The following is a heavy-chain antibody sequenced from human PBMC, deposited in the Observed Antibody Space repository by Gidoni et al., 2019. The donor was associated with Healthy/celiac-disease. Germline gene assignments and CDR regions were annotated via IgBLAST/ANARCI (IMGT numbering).Heavy chain of an antibody. CDR2: IWYDGSNK. CDR1: GFTFSSYG. CDR3: ARDALRFLEWLYAFDI. V-gene: IGHV3-33*01. J-gene: IGHJ3*02. D-gene: IGHD3-3*01. Sequence: QVQLVESGGGVVQPGRSLGLSCAASGFTFSSYGMHWVRQAPGKGLEWVAVIWYDGSNKYYADSVKGRFTISRDNSKNTLYLQMNSLRAEDTAVYYCARDALRFLEWLYAFDIWGQGTMVTVSS.